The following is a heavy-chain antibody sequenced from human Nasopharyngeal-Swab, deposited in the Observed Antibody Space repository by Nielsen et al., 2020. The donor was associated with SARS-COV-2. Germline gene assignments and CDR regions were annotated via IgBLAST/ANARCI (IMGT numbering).Heavy chain of an antibody. CDR3: ALIHYDILTVYSSFFDY. CDR1: GFSLSTSGVG. CDR2: IYWDDDK. J-gene: IGHJ4*02. D-gene: IGHD3-9*01. V-gene: IGHV2-5*02. Sequence: SGPTLVKPTQTLTLTCTFSGFSLSTSGVGVGWIRQPPGKALEWLALIYWDDDKRYSPSLKSRLTITKDTSKNQVVLTMTNLDPVDTATYYCALIHYDILTVYSSFFDYWGKGTLVTVSS.